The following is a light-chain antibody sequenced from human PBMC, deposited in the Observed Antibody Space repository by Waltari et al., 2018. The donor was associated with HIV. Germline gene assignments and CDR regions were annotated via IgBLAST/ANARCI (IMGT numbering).Light chain of an antibody. CDR2: GNT. V-gene: IGLV1-40*01. CDR3: QSYDSSLGGSV. J-gene: IGLJ2*01. CDR1: SSNIGARYG. Sequence: QSVLTQPPSVSGAPGQGVTLSCNGSSSNIGARYGVQWYQQLPGTAPKLPIFGNTDRPSGFPDRFAGFSSSTSASRAITGLQAEDEADYYCQSYDSSLGGSVFGGGTKLTVL.